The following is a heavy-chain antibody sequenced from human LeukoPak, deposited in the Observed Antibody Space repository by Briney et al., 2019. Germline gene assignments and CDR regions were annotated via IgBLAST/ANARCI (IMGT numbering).Heavy chain of an antibody. CDR3: AGSRQGDYDILTGYTN. V-gene: IGHV1-69*13. CDR2: IIPIFGTA. CDR1: GGTFSSYA. D-gene: IGHD3-9*01. J-gene: IGHJ4*02. Sequence: SVKVSCKASGGTFSSYAISWVRRAPGQGLEWMGGIIPIFGTANYAQKFQGRVTITADEYTSTAYMELSSLRSEDTAVYYCAGSRQGDYDILTGYTNWGQGTLVTVSS.